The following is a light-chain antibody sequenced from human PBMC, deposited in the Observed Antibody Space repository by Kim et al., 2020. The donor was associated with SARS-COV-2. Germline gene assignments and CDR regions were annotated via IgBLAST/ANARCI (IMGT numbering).Light chain of an antibody. V-gene: IGKV3-11*01. CDR2: DAS. CDR1: QSVSSY. Sequence: EIVLTQSPATLSLSPAERATLSCRASQSVSSYLAWYQQKPGQAPRLLIYDASNRATGIPARFSGSGSGTDFTLTISSLEPEDFAVYYCQRRSNWPPLTFGGGTKVDIK. J-gene: IGKJ4*01. CDR3: QRRSNWPPLT.